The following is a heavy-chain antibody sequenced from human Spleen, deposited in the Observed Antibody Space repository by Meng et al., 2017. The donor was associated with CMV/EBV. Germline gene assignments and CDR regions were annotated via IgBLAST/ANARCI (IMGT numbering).Heavy chain of an antibody. J-gene: IGHJ4*02. D-gene: IGHD2-21*01. Sequence: GGSLRLSCAASGFTFNTYAMHWVRQAPGKGLEWVAVISYDGSNKYTADSVQGRLTISRDNSKNNLYLQMNSLRAEDTAVYYCARAFICGGDCLPYDNLADYWGQGTLVTVSS. CDR3: ARAFICGGDCLPYDNLADY. CDR1: GFTFNTYA. CDR2: ISYDGSNK. V-gene: IGHV3-30*04.